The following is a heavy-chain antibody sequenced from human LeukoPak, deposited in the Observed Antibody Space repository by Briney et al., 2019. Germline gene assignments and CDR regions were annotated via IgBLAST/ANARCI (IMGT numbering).Heavy chain of an antibody. J-gene: IGHJ4*02. D-gene: IGHD2-2*01. Sequence: GGSLRLSCAASGFTFDDYTFHWVRQAPGKGLEWVSLITWDGGTTYYADSVKGRFTISRDNSKNSVYLQMNSLRTEDTALYYCTKDRYFTTTSCPLDYWGQGTLVTVSS. CDR1: GFTFDDYT. CDR3: TKDRYFTTTSCPLDY. V-gene: IGHV3-43*01. CDR2: ITWDGGTT.